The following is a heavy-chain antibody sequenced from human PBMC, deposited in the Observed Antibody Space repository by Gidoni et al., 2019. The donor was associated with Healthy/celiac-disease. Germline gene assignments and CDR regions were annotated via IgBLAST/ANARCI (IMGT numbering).Heavy chain of an antibody. V-gene: IGHV3-23*04. CDR3: AKTVVVVPAAPPLYYYGMDV. D-gene: IGHD2-2*01. Sequence: VQLVESGGGLVQPGGSLRLSCAPSGSTFSSYSLIGVRQAPGKGLEWVSAISGSGGSTYYADSVKGRFTISRDNSKNTLYLQMNSLRAEDTAVYYCAKTVVVVPAAPPLYYYGMDVWGQGTTVTVSS. CDR1: GSTFSSYS. J-gene: IGHJ6*02. CDR2: ISGSGGST.